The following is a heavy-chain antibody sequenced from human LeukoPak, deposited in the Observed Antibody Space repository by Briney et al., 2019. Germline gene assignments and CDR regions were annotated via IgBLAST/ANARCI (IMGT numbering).Heavy chain of an antibody. J-gene: IGHJ3*02. CDR3: AKDRDTYYYDSAGPGPDAFDI. D-gene: IGHD3-22*01. CDR1: GFTFSDYA. V-gene: IGHV3-23*01. CDR2: ISGSGYST. Sequence: GGSLRLSCVVSGFTFSDYAMSWVRQAPGKGLEWVSAISGSGYSTYYADSVKGRFTTSRDNSKNTLYLQMNSLRAEDTAVYYCAKDRDTYYYDSAGPGPDAFDIWGQGTMVTV.